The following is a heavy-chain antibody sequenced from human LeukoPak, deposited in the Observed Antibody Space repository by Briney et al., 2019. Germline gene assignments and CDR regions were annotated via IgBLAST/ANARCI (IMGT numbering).Heavy chain of an antibody. CDR1: GGSISSGGYS. J-gene: IGHJ4*02. V-gene: IGHV4-30-2*01. CDR3: ARAGKDGDPFYFDY. CDR2: IYHSGST. D-gene: IGHD4-17*01. Sequence: PSETLSLTCAVSGGSISSGGYSWSWIRQPPGKGLEWIGYIYHSGSTYYNPSLKSRVTISVDRSKNRFSLKLSSVTAADTAVYYCARAGKDGDPFYFDYWGQGTLVPVSS.